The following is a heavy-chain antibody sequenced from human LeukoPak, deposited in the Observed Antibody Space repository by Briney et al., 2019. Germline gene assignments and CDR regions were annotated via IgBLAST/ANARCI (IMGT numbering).Heavy chain of an antibody. J-gene: IGHJ6*03. Sequence: ASVKVSCKTSEYTFTGYYMHWVRQAPGQGLEWMGWINPNSGDTNYAQKFQGRVTMTRDTSISTAYMELSRLRSDDTAVYYCARDRTRYYYYFYMDVWGKGTAVTISS. CDR3: ARDRTRYYYYFYMDV. CDR2: INPNSGDT. V-gene: IGHV1-2*02. D-gene: IGHD1-14*01. CDR1: EYTFTGYY.